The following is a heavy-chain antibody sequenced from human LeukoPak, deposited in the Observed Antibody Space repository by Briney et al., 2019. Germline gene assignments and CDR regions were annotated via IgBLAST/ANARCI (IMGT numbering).Heavy chain of an antibody. Sequence: GGSLRLSCAASGFTFSTFAMIWVRQPPGKGLEWVSVIYGGGDAYYADSVKGRFTIARDNSKKTLSLQMNNLRVDDTAVYYCARVQFQWFDPWGPGTLVTVSS. CDR1: GFTFSTFA. J-gene: IGHJ5*02. V-gene: IGHV3-66*01. CDR2: IYGGGDA. CDR3: ARVQFQWFDP. D-gene: IGHD6-19*01.